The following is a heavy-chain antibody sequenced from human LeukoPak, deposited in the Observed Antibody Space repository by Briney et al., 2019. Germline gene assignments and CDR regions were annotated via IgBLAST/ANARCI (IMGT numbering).Heavy chain of an antibody. CDR2: VYHSGTT. CDR1: GYSISSGYY. CDR3: ARGFSAFDI. Sequence: SETLSLTCSVSGYSISSGYYWGWIRQPPGKGLEWIGNVYHSGTTYYNPSLKSRVTISVDTSKNQFSLRLTSVTAADTAVYYCARGFSAFDIWGLGTMVTVSS. J-gene: IGHJ3*02. V-gene: IGHV4-38-2*02. D-gene: IGHD3-3*01.